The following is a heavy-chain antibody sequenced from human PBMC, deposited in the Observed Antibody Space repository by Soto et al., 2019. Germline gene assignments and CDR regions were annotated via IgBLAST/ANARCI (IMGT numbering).Heavy chain of an antibody. CDR3: AIQDCTNHVCLEAAVTVGGALES. CDR2: ISSDGTTT. J-gene: IGHJ1*01. CDR1: GFTFRKFW. Sequence: EVQLVQSGGGLAQPGKSLRLSCAASGFTFRKFWMHWVRQVPGKGPVWVSYISSDGTTTDYADSVKGRFTISRDNAKDTLYLQMGSLRAEDTAVYYCAIQDCTNHVCLEAAVTVGGALESWGQGTLVTVSS. D-gene: IGHD2-8*01. V-gene: IGHV3-74*01.